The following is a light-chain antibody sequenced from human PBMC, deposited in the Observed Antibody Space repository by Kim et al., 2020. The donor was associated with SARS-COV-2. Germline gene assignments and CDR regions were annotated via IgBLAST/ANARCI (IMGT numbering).Light chain of an antibody. J-gene: IGLJ3*02. CDR2: LNSDGSH. CDR3: QTWLTDAWV. V-gene: IGLV4-69*02. Sequence: QLVLTQSPSASASLGASVKLTCTLNSGYSNYAVAWHQQQPEKGPRYLMKLNSDGSHSKGDGIPDRFSGSSSGAERYLTISSLQSEDEADYYCQTWLTDAWVFGGGAQLTVL. CDR1: SGYSNYA.